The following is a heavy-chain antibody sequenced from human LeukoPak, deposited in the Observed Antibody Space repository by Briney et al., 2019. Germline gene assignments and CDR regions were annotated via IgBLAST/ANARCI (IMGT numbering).Heavy chain of an antibody. D-gene: IGHD3-10*01. Sequence: GRSLRLSCAASGFTFSSYGMHWVRQAPGKGLEWVAVISYDGSNKYYADSVKGRFTISRDNSKNTLYLQMNSLRAEDTAVYYCAKGSGFGELLRYFDYWGQGTLVTVSS. CDR3: AKGSGFGELLRYFDY. CDR1: GFTFSSYG. J-gene: IGHJ4*02. CDR2: ISYDGSNK. V-gene: IGHV3-30*18.